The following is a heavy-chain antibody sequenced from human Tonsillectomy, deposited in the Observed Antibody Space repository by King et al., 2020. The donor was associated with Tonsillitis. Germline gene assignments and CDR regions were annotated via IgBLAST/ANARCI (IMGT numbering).Heavy chain of an antibody. D-gene: IGHD3-10*01. Sequence: QLQESGPGLVKPSETLSLTCTVSGGSISSSSYYWGWIRQPPGKGLEWIGSIYYSGSTYYNPSLKSRVTISVDTSKNQFSLKLSSVTAANTAVYYCARLGSGDSAFDSWGQGTLVTVSS. V-gene: IGHV4-39*07. CDR3: ARLGSGDSAFDS. CDR1: GGSISSSSYY. CDR2: IYYSGST. J-gene: IGHJ4*02.